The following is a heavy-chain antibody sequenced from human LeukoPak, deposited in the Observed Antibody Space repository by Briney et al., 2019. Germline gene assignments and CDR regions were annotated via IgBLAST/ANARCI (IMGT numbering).Heavy chain of an antibody. V-gene: IGHV4-59*01. CDR2: IYYSGST. D-gene: IGHD1-26*01. Sequence: PSETLSLTCTVSGGSISSYYWSWIRQPPGKGLEWIGYIYYSGSTNYNPSLKSRVTISVDTSKNQFSLKLSSVTAADTAVYYCARSRPYSGRTWASFDYWGQGTLVTVSS. CDR3: ARSRPYSGRTWASFDY. J-gene: IGHJ4*02. CDR1: GGSISSYY.